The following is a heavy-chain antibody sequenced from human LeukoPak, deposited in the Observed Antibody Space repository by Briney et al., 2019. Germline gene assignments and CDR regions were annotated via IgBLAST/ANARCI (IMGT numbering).Heavy chain of an antibody. D-gene: IGHD3-16*01. CDR3: ARGGVAFPRHNWFDP. V-gene: IGHV3-64*01. J-gene: IGHJ5*02. Sequence: GGSLRLSCAASGFTFSTYAMNWVRQAPGKGLEYVSAISNNGGSTYYANSVKGRFTISRDNSKNTLYLQMGNLRAEDMAVYYCARGGVAFPRHNWFDPWGQGTLVTVSS. CDR2: ISNNGGST. CDR1: GFTFSTYA.